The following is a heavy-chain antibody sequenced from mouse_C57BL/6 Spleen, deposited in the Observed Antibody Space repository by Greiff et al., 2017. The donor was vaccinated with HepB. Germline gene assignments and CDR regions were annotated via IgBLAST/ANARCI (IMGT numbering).Heavy chain of an antibody. Sequence: EVHLVESGGGLVKPGGSLKLSCAASGFTFSSYTMSWVRQTPEKRLEWVATISGGGGNTYYPDSVKGRFTISRDNAKNTLYLQMSSLRSEDTALYYCAKGPYAMDYWGQGTSVTVSS. D-gene: IGHD3-3*01. J-gene: IGHJ4*01. CDR1: GFTFSSYT. CDR2: ISGGGGNT. V-gene: IGHV5-9*01. CDR3: AKGPYAMDY.